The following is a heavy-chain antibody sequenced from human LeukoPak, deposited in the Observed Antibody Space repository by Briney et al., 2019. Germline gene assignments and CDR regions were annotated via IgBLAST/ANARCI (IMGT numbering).Heavy chain of an antibody. J-gene: IGHJ5*02. CDR3: ARSTGFDP. Sequence: ASVKVSCKASGGTFSSYAISWVRRAPGQGLEWMGGIIPIFGTANYAQKFQGRVTMTRNISISTAYMELSSLRFEDTAVYYCARSTGFDPWGQGTLVTVSS. CDR2: IIPIFGTA. V-gene: IGHV1-69*05. CDR1: GGTFSSYA. D-gene: IGHD2-21*02.